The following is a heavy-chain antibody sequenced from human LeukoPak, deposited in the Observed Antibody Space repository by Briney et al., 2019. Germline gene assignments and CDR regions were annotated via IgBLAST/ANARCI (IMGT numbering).Heavy chain of an antibody. CDR1: GGSLSSYY. D-gene: IGHD5-18*01. Sequence: SETLSLTCTVSGGSLSSYYWSWIRQPPGKGLEWIGYIYYSGSTNYNPSLKSRVTISVDTSRNQFSLKLSSVTAADTAVYYCARVGGRVDTAMVFDYWGQGTLVTVFS. CDR3: ARVGGRVDTAMVFDY. J-gene: IGHJ4*02. V-gene: IGHV4-59*01. CDR2: IYYSGST.